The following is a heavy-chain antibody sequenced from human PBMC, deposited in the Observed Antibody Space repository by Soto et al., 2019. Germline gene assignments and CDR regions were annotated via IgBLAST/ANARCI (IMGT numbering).Heavy chain of an antibody. V-gene: IGHV3-23*01. CDR1: GFTFSNSA. CDR2: ICGSGDKT. Sequence: EVQLLESGGGLVQPGGSLRLSCAASGFTFSNSAMSWVRQAPGKGLEWVSGICGSGDKTHYAESVKGRFTISRDDSKNTLYLEMNSLRDEDTAVYYCAKARIMMIRALVMPGPESGYYCDMDVWGKGTTVIVSS. D-gene: IGHD3-10*01. CDR3: AKARIMMIRALVMPGPESGYYCDMDV. J-gene: IGHJ6*03.